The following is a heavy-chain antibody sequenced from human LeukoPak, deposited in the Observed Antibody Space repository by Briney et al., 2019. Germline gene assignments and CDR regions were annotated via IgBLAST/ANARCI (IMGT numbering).Heavy chain of an antibody. V-gene: IGHV3-23*01. CDR2: ISGSGGAT. CDR3: ARGGVDYYGSGTYYLMYYFDY. D-gene: IGHD3-10*01. Sequence: PGGSLRLSCAASGFTFSSYSMNWVRQAPGKGLGWVSGISGSGGATYYADSVKGRFTISRDDPHNTLYLQMNSLRAEDTAVYFCARGGVDYYGSGTYYLMYYFDYWGQGALVTVSS. CDR1: GFTFSSYS. J-gene: IGHJ4*02.